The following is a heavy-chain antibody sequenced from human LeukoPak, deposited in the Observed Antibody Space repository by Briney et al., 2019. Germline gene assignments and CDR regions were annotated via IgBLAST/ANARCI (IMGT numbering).Heavy chain of an antibody. Sequence: ASVMVSCKASGYTFTNYGISWVRQAPGQGLEWMAWISANNGETRYAQNLQGRVTMTTDTSTSTAYMELRSLRSEDTAVYYCAGLVVGTATIDYWGQGTLVTVSS. CDR2: ISANNGET. D-gene: IGHD2-21*02. CDR3: AGLVVGTATIDY. J-gene: IGHJ4*02. CDR1: GYTFTNYG. V-gene: IGHV1-18*04.